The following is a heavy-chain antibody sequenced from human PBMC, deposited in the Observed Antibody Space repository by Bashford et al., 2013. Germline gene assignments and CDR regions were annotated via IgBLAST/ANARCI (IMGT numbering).Heavy chain of an antibody. CDR2: ISVYTGST. D-gene: IGHD3-22*01. V-gene: IGHV1-18*01. CDR3: ARGATEFLYDTSGYYQRYNYYVMDV. CDR1: GYLFNTYG. Sequence: PSVKVSCKASGYLFNTYGISWVRQAPGQGLEWMGWISVYTGSTNYAQKFQGRVSMTTDTSTSTAYMEVRSLKSDDTAVYYCARGATEFLYDTSGYYQRYNYYVMDVWGQGTTVTVSS. J-gene: IGHJ6*02.